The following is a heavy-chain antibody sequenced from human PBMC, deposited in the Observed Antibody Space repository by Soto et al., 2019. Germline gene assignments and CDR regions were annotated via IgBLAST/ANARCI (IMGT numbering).Heavy chain of an antibody. D-gene: IGHD2-2*01. V-gene: IGHV1-8*01. Sequence: ASVKVSCKASGYTFTSYDINWVRQATGQGLEWMGWMNPNSGNTGYAQKFQGRVTMTRNTSISTAYMEMSSLRSEDTAVYYCARALVPAAKGLHGNWFGRWGQGTLVTVSS. CDR3: ARALVPAAKGLHGNWFGR. CDR2: MNPNSGNT. J-gene: IGHJ5*02. CDR1: GYTFTSYD.